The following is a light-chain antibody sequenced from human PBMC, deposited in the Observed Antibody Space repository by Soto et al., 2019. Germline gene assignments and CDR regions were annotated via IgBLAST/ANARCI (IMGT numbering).Light chain of an antibody. CDR1: QNINRW. CDR3: QQYNYYWT. J-gene: IGKJ1*01. Sequence: IHMTQSPSTLSASVGDTVTITCRASQNINRWLAWYQHKPGQAPKPLIYKASNFESGVPSRFSGNASGKEFTLPISSLHPDDSATYFCQQYNYYWTFGQGTKVEIK. V-gene: IGKV1-5*03. CDR2: KAS.